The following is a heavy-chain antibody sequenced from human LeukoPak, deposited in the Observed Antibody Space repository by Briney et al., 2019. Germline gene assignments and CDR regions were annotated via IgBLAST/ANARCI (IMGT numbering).Heavy chain of an antibody. D-gene: IGHD6-13*01. CDR3: ARTRYSSSCRLDP. Sequence: ASVKVSCKASGGTFSSYAISWVRQAPGQGLEWMGGIIPIFGTANYAQKFQGRVTITADESTSTAYMELSSLRSEDTAVYYCARTRYSSSCRLDPWGQGTLVTVSS. CDR2: IIPIFGTA. CDR1: GGTFSSYA. V-gene: IGHV1-69*13. J-gene: IGHJ5*02.